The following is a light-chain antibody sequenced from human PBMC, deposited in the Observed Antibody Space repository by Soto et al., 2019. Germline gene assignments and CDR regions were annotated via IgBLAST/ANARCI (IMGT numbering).Light chain of an antibody. J-gene: IGKJ5*01. CDR3: QQRQYWPPIT. CDR1: LNVNSY. CDR2: DAS. Sequence: EIVLTQSPGTLSLSPGERATFSCRASLNVNSYLAWYQQKPGQAPRLLIYDASNRAAGIPARFSGSGSGTDFTLTISSLEPEDFAIYYCQQRQYWPPITFGQGTRLEIK. V-gene: IGKV3-11*01.